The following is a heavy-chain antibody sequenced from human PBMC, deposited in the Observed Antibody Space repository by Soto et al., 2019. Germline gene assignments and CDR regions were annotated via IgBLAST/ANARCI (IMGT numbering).Heavy chain of an antibody. Sequence: SVKVSCKASGGTFSSYAISWVRQAPGQGLEWMGGIIPIFGTANYAQKFQGRVTITGDESTSTAYRELSSLRTEDTAVYYCARDGGGIVVVPAATEYYGMAVWGKGTTVTVS. CDR1: GGTFSSYA. V-gene: IGHV1-69*13. D-gene: IGHD2-2*01. J-gene: IGHJ6*04. CDR2: IIPIFGTA. CDR3: ARDGGGIVVVPAATEYYGMAV.